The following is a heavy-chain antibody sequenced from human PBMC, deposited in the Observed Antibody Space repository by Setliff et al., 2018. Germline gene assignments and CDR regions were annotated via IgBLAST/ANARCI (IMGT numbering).Heavy chain of an antibody. CDR1: GYNFPGYY. CDR3: ARRAFIETITGYCFDL. V-gene: IGHV1-2*02. J-gene: IGHJ4*02. Sequence: ASVKVSCKASGYNFPGYYLHWVRQAPGQGLEWMGWISPHTGNTQYAQNFQGRVTMTRDTSITTAYMELSSLRSNDTALYYCARRAFIETITGYCFDLWGQGTQVTVSA. D-gene: IGHD1-20*01. CDR2: ISPHTGNT.